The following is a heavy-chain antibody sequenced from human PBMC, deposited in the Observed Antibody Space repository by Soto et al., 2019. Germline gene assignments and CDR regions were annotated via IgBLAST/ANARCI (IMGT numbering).Heavy chain of an antibody. CDR1: GYTFTSYG. CDR3: ARDRVNSGWPRAFDI. D-gene: IGHD6-19*01. Sequence: ASVKVSCKASGYTFTSYGISWVRQAPGQGLEWMGWISAYNGNTNYAQKLQGRVTMTTDTSTSAAYMELRSLRSDDTAVYYCARDRVNSGWPRAFDIWGQGTMVTVSS. J-gene: IGHJ3*02. CDR2: ISAYNGNT. V-gene: IGHV1-18*01.